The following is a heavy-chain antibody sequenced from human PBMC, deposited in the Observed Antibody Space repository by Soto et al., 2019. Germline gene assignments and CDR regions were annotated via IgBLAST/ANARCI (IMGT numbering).Heavy chain of an antibody. V-gene: IGHV3-7*01. Sequence: PGGSLRLSCAASGFTFSGDDMTWVRQAPGKELECVATIRADGGGEIYVDSVKGRFTISRDNAKNQVYLQMNSLRAEDTAIYYCASRHIGYCGQGTVVTVSS. CDR3: ASRHIGY. J-gene: IGHJ4*02. D-gene: IGHD2-21*01. CDR1: GFTFSGDD. CDR2: IRADGGGE.